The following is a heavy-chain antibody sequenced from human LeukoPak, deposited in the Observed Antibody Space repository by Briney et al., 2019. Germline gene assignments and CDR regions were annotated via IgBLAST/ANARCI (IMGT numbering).Heavy chain of an antibody. D-gene: IGHD1-26*01. CDR1: GFTFSDAW. CDR3: TTDPPQILGGTVIDY. J-gene: IGHJ4*02. V-gene: IGHV3-15*01. CDR2: VKGRPERGTI. Sequence: GGSLRLSCAAPGFTFSDAWMSCVRRIPGKGLEWVGRVKGRPERGTIDYAAPVKGRVTISRDDSKSTVYLQISNLRTDDTGVYYCTTDPPQILGGTVIDYWGQGTLVTVSS.